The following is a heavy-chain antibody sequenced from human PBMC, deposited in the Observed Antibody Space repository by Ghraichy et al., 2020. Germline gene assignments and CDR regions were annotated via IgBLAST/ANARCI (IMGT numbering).Heavy chain of an antibody. CDR2: IYTSGST. Sequence: SLNISCTVSGGSISSGSYYWSWIRQPAGKGLEWIGRIYTSGSTNYNPSLKSRVTISVDTSKNPFSLKLSSVTAADTAVYYCVRGSRYYAFDIWGQGTMVTVSS. V-gene: IGHV4-61*02. D-gene: IGHD1-14*01. J-gene: IGHJ3*02. CDR3: VRGSRYYAFDI. CDR1: GGSISSGSYY.